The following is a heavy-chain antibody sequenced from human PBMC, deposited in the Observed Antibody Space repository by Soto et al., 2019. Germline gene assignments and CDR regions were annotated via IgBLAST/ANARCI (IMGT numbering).Heavy chain of an antibody. CDR2: IYYSGST. D-gene: IGHD2-21*02. V-gene: IGHV4-59*01. Sequence: SETLSLTCTVSGGSISSYYWSWIRQPPGKGLEWIGYIYYSGSTNYNPSLKSRVTISVDTSKNQFSLKLSSVTAADTAVYYCARDLSGVVTTSGWFDPWGQGTLVTVSS. CDR1: GGSISSYY. J-gene: IGHJ5*02. CDR3: ARDLSGVVTTSGWFDP.